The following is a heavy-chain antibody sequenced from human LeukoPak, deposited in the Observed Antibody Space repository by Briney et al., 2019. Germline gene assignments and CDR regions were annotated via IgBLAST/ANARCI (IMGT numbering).Heavy chain of an antibody. CDR2: ICSGGST. CDR1: GFTVSSNY. J-gene: IGHJ5*02. CDR3: ARGGCSSTSCYPRRGWFDP. D-gene: IGHD2-2*01. V-gene: IGHV3-53*01. Sequence: GGSLRLSCAASGFTVSSNYMSWVRQAPGKGLEWVSVICSGGSTYYADSVKGRFTISRDNSKNTLYLQMNSLRAEDTAVYYCARGGCSSTSCYPRRGWFDPWGQGTLVTVSS.